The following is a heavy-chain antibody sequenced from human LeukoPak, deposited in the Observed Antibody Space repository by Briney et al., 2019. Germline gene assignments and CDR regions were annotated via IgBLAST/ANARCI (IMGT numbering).Heavy chain of an antibody. J-gene: IGHJ4*02. V-gene: IGHV1-2*02. D-gene: IGHD5-12*01. CDR3: ARAMMQGYSGYDYSY. CDR2: INPNSGGT. CDR1: GYSFTDYY. Sequence: ASVKVSCKTSGYSFTDYYMHWVRQAPGQGLEWMGWINPNSGGTSSAQKFQGRVTMTRDTAISTAYMELSRLRSDDTAVYYCARAMMQGYSGYDYSYWGQGTLVTVSS.